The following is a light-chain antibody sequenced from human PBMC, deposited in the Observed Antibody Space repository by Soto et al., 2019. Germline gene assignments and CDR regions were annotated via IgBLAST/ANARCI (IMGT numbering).Light chain of an antibody. CDR2: AAS. CDR1: QSISSH. Sequence: DIQMTQSPSSLSASVGDRVTITCRASQSISSHLTWYQQKPGQAPKLLIYAASSLQSGVPSRFSGSGAATVFTLTSNIPHQEYSATYFCQRYYCSPSFGPGTKVEVK. J-gene: IGKJ3*01. V-gene: IGKV1-39*01. CDR3: QRYYCSPS.